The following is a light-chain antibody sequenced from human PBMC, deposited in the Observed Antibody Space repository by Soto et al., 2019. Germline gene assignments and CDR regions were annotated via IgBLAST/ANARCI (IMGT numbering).Light chain of an antibody. Sequence: QPVLTQPPSVSGAPGQRVTISCTGSSSNIGAGYDVHWYQQLPGTAPKLLIYGNSNRPSGVPDRFSGSKSGTSASLAITGLQAEDEADYYCQSYDSSQRGVFGGGTKVTVL. CDR2: GNS. V-gene: IGLV1-40*01. CDR3: QSYDSSQRGV. CDR1: SSNIGAGYD. J-gene: IGLJ3*02.